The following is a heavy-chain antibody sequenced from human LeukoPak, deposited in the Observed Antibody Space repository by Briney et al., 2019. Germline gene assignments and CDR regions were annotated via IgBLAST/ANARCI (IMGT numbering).Heavy chain of an antibody. V-gene: IGHV3-7*01. D-gene: IGHD2-15*01. CDR2: IKQDGSEK. J-gene: IGHJ6*02. Sequence: QSGGSLRLSCAASGFTFSSYWMSWVRQAPGKGLEWVANIKQDGSEKYYVDSVKGRFTISRDNAKNSLYLQMNSLRAEDTAVYYCARDGYCSGGSCYWVYGMDVWGQGTTVTVSS. CDR3: ARDGYCSGGSCYWVYGMDV. CDR1: GFTFSSYW.